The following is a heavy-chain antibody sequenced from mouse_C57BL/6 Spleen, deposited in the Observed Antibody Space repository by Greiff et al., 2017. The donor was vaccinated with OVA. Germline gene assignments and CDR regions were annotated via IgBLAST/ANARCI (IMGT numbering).Heavy chain of an antibody. CDR3: AREGPLYGSSYPLAY. V-gene: IGHV5-4*01. CDR2: ISDGGSYT. D-gene: IGHD1-1*01. CDR1: GFTFSSYA. Sequence: EVQLVESGGGLVKPGGSLKLSCAASGFTFSSYAMSWVRQTPEKRLEWVATISDGGSYTYYPDNVKGRFTISRDNAKNNLYLQMSHLKSEDTAMYYCAREGPLYGSSYPLAYWGQGTLVTVSA. J-gene: IGHJ3*01.